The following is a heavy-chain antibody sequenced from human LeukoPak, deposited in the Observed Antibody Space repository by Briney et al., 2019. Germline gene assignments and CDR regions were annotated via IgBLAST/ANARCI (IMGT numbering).Heavy chain of an antibody. CDR3: ARDKPWFGELFTRYGMDV. CDR2: IWYDGSNK. V-gene: IGHV3-33*01. Sequence: GGSLRLSCAASGVIFSRYVMHWVRQAPGKGLEGVAVIWYDGSNKYYADSVKGRFTISRDNSKNTLYLQMNSLRAEDTAVYYCARDKPWFGELFTRYGMDVWGKGTTVTVSS. D-gene: IGHD3-10*01. J-gene: IGHJ6*04. CDR1: GVIFSRYV.